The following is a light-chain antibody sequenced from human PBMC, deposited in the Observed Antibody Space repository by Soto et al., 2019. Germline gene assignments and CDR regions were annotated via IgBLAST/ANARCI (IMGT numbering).Light chain of an antibody. CDR2: DAS. V-gene: IGKV3-15*01. J-gene: IGKJ1*01. CDR3: QQYNNWLLT. Sequence: EIVMTQSPATLSVSPGEIATLSCRASQSVSRNVAWYQQKPGQAPSLLIHDASTRATGISGRFSGSGSGTEFTLTISSLQSEDFAVDDCQQYNNWLLTFGQGTKVEIK. CDR1: QSVSRN.